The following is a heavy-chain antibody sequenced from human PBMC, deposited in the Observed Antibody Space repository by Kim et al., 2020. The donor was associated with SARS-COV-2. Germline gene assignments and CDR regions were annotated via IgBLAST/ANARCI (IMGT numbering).Heavy chain of an antibody. D-gene: IGHD3-10*01. CDR2: IYSGGST. J-gene: IGHJ4*02. CDR3: ARAEREYYGSGSPSPYYFDY. Sequence: GGSLRLSCAASGFTVSSNYMSWVRQAPGKGLEWVSVIYSGGSTYYADSVKGRFTISRHNSTNTLYLQRNSLRAEDTAVYYCARAEREYYGSGSPSPYYFDYWGQGTLVTVSS. CDR1: GFTVSSNY. V-gene: IGHV3-53*04.